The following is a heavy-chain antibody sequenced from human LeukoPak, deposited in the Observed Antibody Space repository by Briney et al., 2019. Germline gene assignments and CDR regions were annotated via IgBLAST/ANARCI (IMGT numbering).Heavy chain of an antibody. Sequence: GGSLRLSCAASGFTFSSYWMSWVRQAPGKGLEWVSSISSSSSYIYYADSVKGRFTISRDNAKNSLYLQMNSLRAEDTAVYYCAREIKYYYDSSGYLRFDYWGQGTLVTVSS. CDR1: GFTFSSYW. J-gene: IGHJ4*02. V-gene: IGHV3-21*01. D-gene: IGHD3-22*01. CDR3: AREIKYYYDSSGYLRFDY. CDR2: ISSSSSYI.